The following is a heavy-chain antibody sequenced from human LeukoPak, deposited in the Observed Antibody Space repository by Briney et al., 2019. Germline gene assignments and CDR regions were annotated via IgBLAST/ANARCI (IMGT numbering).Heavy chain of an antibody. D-gene: IGHD3-3*01. CDR1: GGSISNYY. CDR3: ARESRVLRFLEWSYFDY. Sequence: SETLSLTCTISGGSISNYYWSWIRQPPGKGLEWIGRIYTSGSTNYNPSLKSRVTISVDTSKNQFSLKLSSVTAADTAVYYCARESRVLRFLEWSYFDYWGQGTLVTVSS. V-gene: IGHV4-4*08. J-gene: IGHJ4*02. CDR2: IYTSGST.